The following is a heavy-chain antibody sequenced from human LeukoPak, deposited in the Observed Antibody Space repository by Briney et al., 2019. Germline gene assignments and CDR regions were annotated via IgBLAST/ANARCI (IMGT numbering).Heavy chain of an antibody. D-gene: IGHD2-2*01. CDR2: IVQSGRT. J-gene: IGHJ4*02. CDR3: ARGSVFMGYASFDY. Sequence: SETLSLTCTVYGGSFNSYYWTWIRQPPGKGLEWMAEIVQSGRTNYSPSLESRLTLSVDTSKNQFSLKLSSVTAADTAVYYCARGSVFMGYASFDYWGQGALVTVSS. CDR1: GGSFNSYY. V-gene: IGHV4-34*12.